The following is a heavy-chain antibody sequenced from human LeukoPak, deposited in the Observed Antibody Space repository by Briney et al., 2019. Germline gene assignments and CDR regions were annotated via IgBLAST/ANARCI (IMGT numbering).Heavy chain of an antibody. Sequence: PSETLSLTCTVSGGSISSYYWSWIRQPPGKGLEWIGYIYYSGSTNYNPSLKSRVTISVDTSKNQFSLKLSSVTAADTAVYYCARLRRYFDRLPTHYGMDVWGQGTTVTVSS. V-gene: IGHV4-59*08. CDR1: GGSISSYY. CDR3: ARLRRYFDRLPTHYGMDV. CDR2: IYYSGST. D-gene: IGHD3-9*01. J-gene: IGHJ6*02.